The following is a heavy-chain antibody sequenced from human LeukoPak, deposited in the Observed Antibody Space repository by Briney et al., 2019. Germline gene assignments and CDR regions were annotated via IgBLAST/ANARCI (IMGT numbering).Heavy chain of an antibody. CDR1: GFAFSSYA. CDR2: LSASGGSP. CDR3: AKSGRAASAANHFDS. D-gene: IGHD6-13*01. J-gene: IGHJ4*02. Sequence: GGSLRLSCAASGFAFSSYAMSWVRQAPGKGLEWVSGLSASGGSPYYADPVKGRFTMSRDNSKNTLYLQMSGLRAEDTAIYYCAKSGRAASAANHFDSWGQGTLVTVSS. V-gene: IGHV3-23*01.